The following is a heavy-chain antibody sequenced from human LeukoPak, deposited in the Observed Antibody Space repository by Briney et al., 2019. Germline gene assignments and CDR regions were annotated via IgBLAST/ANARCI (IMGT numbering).Heavy chain of an antibody. CDR2: IIPIFGTA. V-gene: IGHV1-69*05. J-gene: IGHJ4*02. CDR1: GGTFSSYA. Sequence: SVKVSCRASGGTFSSYAISWVRQAPGQGLEWMGGIIPIFGTANYAQEFQGRVTITTDESTSTAYMELSSLRSEDTAVYYCASQTWGIAAAGTADYWGQGTLVTVPS. D-gene: IGHD6-13*01. CDR3: ASQTWGIAAAGTADY.